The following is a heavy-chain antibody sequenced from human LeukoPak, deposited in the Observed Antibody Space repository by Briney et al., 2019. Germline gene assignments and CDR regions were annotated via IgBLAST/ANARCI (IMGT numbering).Heavy chain of an antibody. J-gene: IGHJ3*02. D-gene: IGHD3-10*01. Sequence: PSETLSLTCTVSGGSISSGGYYWSWIRQHPGKGLEWIGYIYYSGSTYYNPSLKSRVTISVDTSKNQFSLKLSSVTAADTAVYYRAREWVTMVRGAFDIWGRGTMVTVSS. CDR2: IYYSGST. V-gene: IGHV4-31*03. CDR3: AREWVTMVRGAFDI. CDR1: GGSISSGGYY.